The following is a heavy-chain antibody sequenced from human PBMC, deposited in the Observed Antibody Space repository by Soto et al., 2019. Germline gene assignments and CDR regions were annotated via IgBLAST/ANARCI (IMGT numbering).Heavy chain of an antibody. CDR3: ARASIAAAGPYYYYYGMYV. CDR1: GGTFSSYA. D-gene: IGHD6-13*01. CDR2: GIPNFGTA. Sequence: QVQLVQSGAEVKKPGSSVKVSCKASGGTFSSYAISWVRQAPGQGLEWMGGGIPNFGTANYAQKFQGRVTITAAESTSTAYMELSSLRSEDTAVYYCARASIAAAGPYYYYYGMYVWGQGTTVTVSS. J-gene: IGHJ6*02. V-gene: IGHV1-69*01.